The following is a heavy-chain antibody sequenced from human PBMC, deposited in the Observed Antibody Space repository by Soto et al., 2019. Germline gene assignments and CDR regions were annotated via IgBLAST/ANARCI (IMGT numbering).Heavy chain of an antibody. CDR1: GGSISSYY. D-gene: IGHD2-2*01. V-gene: IGHV4-59*08. J-gene: IGHJ6*03. Sequence: SETLSLTCTVSGGSISSYYWSWIRQPPGKGLEWIGYIYYSGSTNYNPSLKSRVTISVDTSKNQFSLKLSSVTAADTAVYYCERLSSYYYYYMDVWGKGTTVTVSS. CDR3: ERLSSYYYYYMDV. CDR2: IYYSGST.